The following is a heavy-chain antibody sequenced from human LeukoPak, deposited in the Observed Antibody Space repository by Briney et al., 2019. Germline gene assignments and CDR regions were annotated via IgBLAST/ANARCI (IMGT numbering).Heavy chain of an antibody. D-gene: IGHD1-14*01. J-gene: IGHJ3*02. CDR1: GGSINSGDYY. Sequence: SETLSLTCTVSGGSINSGDYYWSWIRQPPGKGLEWIGYIYYSGSTYYNPSLKSRVTISVDTSKNQFSLKLSSVTAADTAVYYCARGNPGRNHAFDIWGQGTMVTVSS. CDR3: ARGNPGRNHAFDI. V-gene: IGHV4-30-4*01. CDR2: IYYSGST.